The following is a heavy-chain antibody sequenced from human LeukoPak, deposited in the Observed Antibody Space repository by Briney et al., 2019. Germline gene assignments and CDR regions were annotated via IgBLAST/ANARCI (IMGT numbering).Heavy chain of an antibody. Sequence: GRSLRLSCAASGFTFSSYAMHWVRQAPGKGLEWVAVISYDGSNKYYADSVKGRFTISRDNSKNTLYLQMDSLRAEDTAVYYCARVVGSYLHYFFDYWGQGTLVTVSS. V-gene: IGHV3-30*04. CDR3: ARVVGSYLHYFFDY. D-gene: IGHD1-26*01. CDR1: GFTFSSYA. CDR2: ISYDGSNK. J-gene: IGHJ4*02.